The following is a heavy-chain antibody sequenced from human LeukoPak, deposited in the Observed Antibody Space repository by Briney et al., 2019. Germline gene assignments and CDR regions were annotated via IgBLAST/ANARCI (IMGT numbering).Heavy chain of an antibody. CDR1: GFIFADYA. CDR3: TRSSGYTFPFDY. D-gene: IGHD3-22*01. V-gene: IGHV3-49*03. Sequence: GRSLRLSCTASGFIFADYAMSWFRQAPGKELEWVGFIRGKPYGGTTEYAASVKGRFTISRDDSKSIAYLQMNSLKTEDTAVYYCTRSSGYTFPFDYWGQGTLVTVSS. J-gene: IGHJ4*02. CDR2: IRGKPYGGTT.